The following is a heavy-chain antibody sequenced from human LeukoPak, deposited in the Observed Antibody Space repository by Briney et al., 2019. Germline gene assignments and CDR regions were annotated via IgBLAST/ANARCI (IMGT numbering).Heavy chain of an antibody. J-gene: IGHJ4*02. D-gene: IGHD3-3*01. CDR1: GFTFSDYY. CDR2: ISSSGSTI. Sequence: GGSLRLSCAASGFTFSDYYMSWIRQAPGKGLEWVSYISSSGSTIYYADSGKGRFTISRDNAKNSLYLQMNSLRAEDTAVYYCARGEEKGIFGDYFDYWGQGTLVTVSS. V-gene: IGHV3-11*01. CDR3: ARGEEKGIFGDYFDY.